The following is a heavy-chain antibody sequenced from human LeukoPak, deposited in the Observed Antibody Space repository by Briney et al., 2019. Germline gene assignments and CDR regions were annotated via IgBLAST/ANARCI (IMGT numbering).Heavy chain of an antibody. V-gene: IGHV3-30*04. J-gene: IGHJ6*02. Sequence: GGSLRLSCAASGFTFSSYAMHWVRQAPGKGLEGGAVISYDGRKKYYADSVKGRFSISRDNSKNTLYLQMDSLRAENTAVYYCARDRAAAGTWPCGYYYYGMHVWGQGTTVTVSS. D-gene: IGHD6-13*01. CDR3: ARDRAAAGTWPCGYYYYGMHV. CDR1: GFTFSSYA. CDR2: ISYDGRKK.